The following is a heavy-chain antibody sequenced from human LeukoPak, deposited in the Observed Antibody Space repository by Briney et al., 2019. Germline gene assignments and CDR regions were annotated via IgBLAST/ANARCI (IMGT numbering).Heavy chain of an antibody. Sequence: PGGSLRLSCAASGFTFSSYAMSWVRQAPGQGLDWVSVISDSDGSTYYADSVKGRFTISRDNSKNTLYLQMNSPRAEDTAVYYCAKAPYYYDSSGYYFLDYWGQGTLVTVSS. J-gene: IGHJ4*02. D-gene: IGHD3-22*01. CDR2: ISDSDGST. CDR1: GFTFSSYA. V-gene: IGHV3-23*01. CDR3: AKAPYYYDSSGYYFLDY.